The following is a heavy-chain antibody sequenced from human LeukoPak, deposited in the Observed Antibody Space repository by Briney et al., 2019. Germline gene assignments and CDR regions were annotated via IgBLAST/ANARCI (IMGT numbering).Heavy chain of an antibody. J-gene: IGHJ5*02. V-gene: IGHV4-59*01. Sequence: SETLSLTCTVSGGSISSYYWSWIRQPPGKGLEWIGYIYYSGSTNYNPSLKSRVTISVDTSKNQFSLKLSSVTAADTAVYYCARGRHYPTIFGVVIGYNWFDPWGQGTLVTVSS. CDR3: ARGRHYPTIFGVVIGYNWFDP. CDR1: GGSISSYY. D-gene: IGHD3-3*01. CDR2: IYYSGST.